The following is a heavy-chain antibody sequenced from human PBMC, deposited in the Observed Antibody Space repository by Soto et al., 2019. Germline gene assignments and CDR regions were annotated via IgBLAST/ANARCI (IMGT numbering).Heavy chain of an antibody. CDR1: GFTFSNYG. J-gene: IGHJ4*02. CDR2: ITGSGGST. Sequence: GGSLRLSCAASGFTFSNYGMSWVRQAPGKGLEWVSGITGSGGSTYSVDSVKGRFTISRDNSQNTVYLQMNSLRAEDTAVYYCAKDRKQWRDFDYWGQGTLVTVSS. D-gene: IGHD6-19*01. V-gene: IGHV3-23*01. CDR3: AKDRKQWRDFDY.